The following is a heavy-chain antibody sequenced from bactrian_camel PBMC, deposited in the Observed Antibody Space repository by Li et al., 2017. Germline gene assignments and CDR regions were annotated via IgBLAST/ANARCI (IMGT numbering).Heavy chain of an antibody. J-gene: IGHJ6*01. V-gene: IGHV3S40*01. CDR1: GFTFSISA. CDR2: ITSGGGST. CDR3: AANPGIQANTSPASFRY. D-gene: IGHD3*01. Sequence: VQLVESGGGLVQPGGSLRLSCVASGFTFSISAMSWARQAPGKELEWVSGITSGGGSTYYADSVKGRFTISKDNATNTVYLQMNSLKPEDTGMYYCAANPGIQANTSPASFRYWGQGTQVTVS.